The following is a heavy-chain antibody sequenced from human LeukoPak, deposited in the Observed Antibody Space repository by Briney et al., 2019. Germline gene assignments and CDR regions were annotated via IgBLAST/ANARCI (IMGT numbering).Heavy chain of an antibody. CDR2: INHSGST. J-gene: IGHJ3*02. V-gene: IGHV4-34*01. Sequence: SETLSLTCAVYGGSFSGYCWSWIRQPPGKGLEWIGEINHSGSTNYNPSLKSRVTISVDRSKNQFSLKLSSVTAADTALYYRARDSPRDAFDIWGQGTMVTVSS. CDR3: ARDSPRDAFDI. CDR1: GGSFSGYC. D-gene: IGHD5-18*01.